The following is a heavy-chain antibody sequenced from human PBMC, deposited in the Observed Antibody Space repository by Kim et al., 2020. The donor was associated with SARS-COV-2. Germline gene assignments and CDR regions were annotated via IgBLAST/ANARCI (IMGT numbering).Heavy chain of an antibody. J-gene: IGHJ6*02. D-gene: IGHD6-13*01. V-gene: IGHV5-51*01. CDR1: GYRFTSYW. CDR2: IYPGDSDT. CDR3: ARHEAAGDPPVNYGMDV. Sequence: GESLKISCKGSGYRFTSYWIGWVRQMPGKGLEWMGIIYPGDSDTRYSPSFQGQVTISADKSISTAYLQWSSLKASDTAMYYCARHEAAGDPPVNYGMDVWGQGTTVTVSS.